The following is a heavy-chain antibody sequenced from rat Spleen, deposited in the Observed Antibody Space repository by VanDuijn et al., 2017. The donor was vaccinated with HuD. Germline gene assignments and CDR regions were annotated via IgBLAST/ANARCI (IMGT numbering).Heavy chain of an antibody. V-gene: IGHV2-41*01. J-gene: IGHJ2*01. D-gene: IGHD1-12*02. CDR3: ARDPYYYDGSYYPDY. CDR2: IWMTGGT. CDR1: GFSLTSYN. Sequence: QVQLKESGPGLVQPSQTLSLTCTVAGFSLTSYNVHWVRQPPGKGLEWMGLIWMTGGTQYNSALKSRLSISKDTSKNQVFLRVNSLQTEDTATYYCARDPYYYDGSYYPDYWGQGVMVTVSS.